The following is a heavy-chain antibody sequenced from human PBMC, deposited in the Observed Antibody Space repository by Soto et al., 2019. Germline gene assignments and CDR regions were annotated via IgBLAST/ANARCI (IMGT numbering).Heavy chain of an antibody. D-gene: IGHD3-10*01. Sequence: GGSLRLSCAASGFTFSSYGMHWVRQAPGKGLEWVAVISYDGSNKYYADSVKGRFTISRDNSKNTLYLQMNSLRAEDTAVYYCAKELVGPLDYWGQGTLVTVSS. CDR3: AKELVGPLDY. CDR2: ISYDGSNK. J-gene: IGHJ4*02. CDR1: GFTFSSYG. V-gene: IGHV3-30*18.